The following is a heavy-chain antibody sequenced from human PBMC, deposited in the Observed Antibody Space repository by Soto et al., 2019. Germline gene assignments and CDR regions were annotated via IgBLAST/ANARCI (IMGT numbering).Heavy chain of an antibody. CDR2: FDPEDGET. CDR3: ATSGYCSGGSCYYYFDY. J-gene: IGHJ4*02. D-gene: IGHD2-15*01. V-gene: IGHV1-24*01. Sequence: ASVKVSCKVSGYPLTELCIHWVRQAPGKGLEWMGGFDPEDGETIYAQKFQGRVTMTEDTSTDTAYMELSSLRSEDTAVYYCATSGYCSGGSCYYYFDYWGQGTLVTVSS. CDR1: GYPLTELC.